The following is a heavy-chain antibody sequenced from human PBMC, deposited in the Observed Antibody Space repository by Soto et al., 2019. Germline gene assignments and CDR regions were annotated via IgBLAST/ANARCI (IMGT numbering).Heavy chain of an antibody. CDR2: INAGNGHT. V-gene: IGHV1-3*01. CDR1: EYTFTSYV. D-gene: IGHD4-17*01. J-gene: IGHJ4*02. Sequence: ASVKVSCKASEYTFTSYVMHWVRQAPGQSLEWIGWINAGNGHTKYSQKFQGRVTITRDTSASTAYMELSSLRSEDTAVYYCARDNRMTTVSEFDYWGQGTLVTVSS. CDR3: ARDNRMTTVSEFDY.